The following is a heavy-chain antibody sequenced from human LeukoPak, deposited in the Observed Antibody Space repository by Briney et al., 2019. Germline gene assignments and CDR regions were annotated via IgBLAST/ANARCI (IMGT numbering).Heavy chain of an antibody. CDR2: INHDGETI. CDR1: GFTFSSYE. CDR3: GPLGQTHRPGPPNYDYNWFDP. J-gene: IGHJ5*02. D-gene: IGHD3-3*01. V-gene: IGHV3-48*03. Sequence: QTGGSLRLSCAASGFTFSSYEMNWVRQAPGKGLEWLSYINHDGETIYYADSVKGRLTISRDNAKNSLYLQMNSLRAEDTGVYYCGPLGQTHRPGPPNYDYNWFDPWGQGTLVTVSS.